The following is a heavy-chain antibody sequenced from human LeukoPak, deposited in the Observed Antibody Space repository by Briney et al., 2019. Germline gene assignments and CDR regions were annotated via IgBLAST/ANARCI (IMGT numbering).Heavy chain of an antibody. CDR3: ARVKRCSSTSCYDDGFDI. CDR2: IYYSGST. D-gene: IGHD2-2*01. J-gene: IGHJ3*02. CDR1: GGSISSGGYY. V-gene: IGHV4-31*03. Sequence: PSETLSLTCTVSGGSISSGGYYWSWIRQHPGKGLEWIGYIYYSGSTYYNPSLKSRVTISVDTSKNQFSLKLSSVTAADTAVYYCARVKRCSSTSCYDDGFDIWGQGTMVIVSS.